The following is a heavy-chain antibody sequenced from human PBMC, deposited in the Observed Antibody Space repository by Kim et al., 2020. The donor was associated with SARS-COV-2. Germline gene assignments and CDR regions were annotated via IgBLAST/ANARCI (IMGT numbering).Heavy chain of an antibody. CDR1: GGSFSDYY. J-gene: IGHJ4*02. Sequence: SETLSLTCVVYGGSFSDYYWTWIRQPPGRGLEWIGEIIDSGSTNYNPSLKSRVTISVDTSKKQPSLNLRSVIAADTAVYYCARSTFYFDSSGPILGYWGQGTLVTVSS. V-gene: IGHV4-34*12. CDR2: IIDSGST. D-gene: IGHD3-22*01. CDR3: ARSTFYFDSSGPILGY.